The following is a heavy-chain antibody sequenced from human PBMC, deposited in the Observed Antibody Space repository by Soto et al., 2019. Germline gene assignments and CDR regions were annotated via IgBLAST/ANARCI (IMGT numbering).Heavy chain of an antibody. CDR3: AREDPGYDSSGYYLDY. Sequence: GGSLRLSCAASGFTFSSYAMHWVRQAPGKGLEWVAVISYDGSNKYYADSVKGRFTISRDNSKNTLYLQMNSLRAEDTAVYYCAREDPGYDSSGYYLDYWGQGTLVTVSS. D-gene: IGHD3-22*01. CDR1: GFTFSSYA. J-gene: IGHJ4*02. CDR2: ISYDGSNK. V-gene: IGHV3-30-3*01.